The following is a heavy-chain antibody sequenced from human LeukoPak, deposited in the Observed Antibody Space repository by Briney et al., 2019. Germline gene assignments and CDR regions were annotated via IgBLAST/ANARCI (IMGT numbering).Heavy chain of an antibody. Sequence: GGSVRLSCAASGFTFSSYSMNWVRQAPGKGLEWVSSISRSSSYIYYADSVKGRFTITRDNAKNTLYLQMNSLRAEDTAVYYCARSIIAAAGFQHWGQGNLVTVSS. CDR2: ISRSSSYI. CDR3: ARSIIAAAGFQH. D-gene: IGHD6-13*01. J-gene: IGHJ1*01. V-gene: IGHV3-21*01. CDR1: GFTFSSYS.